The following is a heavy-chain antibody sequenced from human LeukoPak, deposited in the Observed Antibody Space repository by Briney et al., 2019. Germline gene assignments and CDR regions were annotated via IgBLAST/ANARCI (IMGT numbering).Heavy chain of an antibody. CDR3: ARGVEMATKPIYYYYYMDV. Sequence: ASVKVSCKASGYTFTIYGISWVRQAPGQGLEWMGWINPNSGGTNYAQKFQGRVTITADESTSTAYMELSSLRSEDTAVYYCARGVEMATKPIYYYYYMDVWGKGTTVTISS. J-gene: IGHJ6*03. D-gene: IGHD5-24*01. CDR2: INPNSGGT. CDR1: GYTFTIYG. V-gene: IGHV1-18*01.